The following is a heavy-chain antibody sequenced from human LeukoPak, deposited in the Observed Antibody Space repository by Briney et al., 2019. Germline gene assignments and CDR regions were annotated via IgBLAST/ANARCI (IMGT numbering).Heavy chain of an antibody. CDR2: IKQDGSEK. D-gene: IGHD5-12*01. CDR1: GFTFSSYW. J-gene: IGHJ4*02. Sequence: PGGSLRLSCAASGFTFSSYWMSWVRQAPGKGLEWVANIKQDGSEKYYVDSVKGRFTISRDNAKDSLYLQMNSLRAEDTAVYYCARKYSGFPFDYWGQGTLVTVSS. CDR3: ARKYSGFPFDY. V-gene: IGHV3-7*01.